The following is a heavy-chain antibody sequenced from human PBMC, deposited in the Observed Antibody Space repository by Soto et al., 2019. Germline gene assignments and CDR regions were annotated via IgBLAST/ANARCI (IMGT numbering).Heavy chain of an antibody. CDR2: IFSNDEK. J-gene: IGHJ4*02. CDR3: ARMGDSSGWYLDD. V-gene: IGHV2-26*01. CDR1: GFSLSNARMG. D-gene: IGHD6-19*01. Sequence: GPTLVNPTETLTLTCTVSGFSLSNARMGVSWIRQPPGKALEWLAHIFSNDEKSYSTSLKSRLTISKDTSKSQVVLTMTNMDPVDTATYYCARMGDSSGWYLDDWGQGTLVTVSS.